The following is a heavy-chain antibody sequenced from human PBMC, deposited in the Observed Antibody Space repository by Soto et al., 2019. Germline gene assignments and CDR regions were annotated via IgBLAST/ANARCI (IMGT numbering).Heavy chain of an antibody. CDR3: VKDGSSGWPYFDDMDV. CDR1: GFTFSSYG. Sequence: GGSLSLSCAASGFTFSSYGMHWVRQAPGKGLEWVAVILYDGSKKYYADSVKGRFTISRDNSKNALYLQMSSLRAEDTALYYCVKDGSSGWPYFDDMDVWGRGTTVTVSS. V-gene: IGHV3-30*18. D-gene: IGHD6-19*01. CDR2: ILYDGSKK. J-gene: IGHJ6*02.